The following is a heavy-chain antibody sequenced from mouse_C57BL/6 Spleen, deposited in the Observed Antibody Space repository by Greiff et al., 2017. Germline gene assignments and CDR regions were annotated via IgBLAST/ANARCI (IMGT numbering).Heavy chain of an antibody. Sequence: QVQLQQPGAELVKPGASVKMSCKASGYTFTSYWITWVKQRPGQGLEWIGDIYPGSGSTNYNEKFKSKATLTVDTSSSTAYMQRSSLTSEDSAVYYCSRERIDGYPFAYWGQGTLVTVSA. CDR1: GYTFTSYW. D-gene: IGHD2-3*01. CDR3: SRERIDGYPFAY. J-gene: IGHJ3*01. V-gene: IGHV1-55*01. CDR2: IYPGSGST.